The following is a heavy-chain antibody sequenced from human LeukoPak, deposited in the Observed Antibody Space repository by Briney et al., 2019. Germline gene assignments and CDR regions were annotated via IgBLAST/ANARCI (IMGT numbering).Heavy chain of an antibody. Sequence: SVKVSCKASGGTFGSYAITWVRQAPGQGLEWMGGIIPMFGTANYAQKFQGRVTITADESTNTAYMELSSLRSEDTAVYYCARDRGVVVPAYGAFDIWGQGTMVTVSS. D-gene: IGHD2-2*01. CDR1: GGTFGSYA. CDR3: ARDRGVVVPAYGAFDI. J-gene: IGHJ3*02. CDR2: IIPMFGTA. V-gene: IGHV1-69*13.